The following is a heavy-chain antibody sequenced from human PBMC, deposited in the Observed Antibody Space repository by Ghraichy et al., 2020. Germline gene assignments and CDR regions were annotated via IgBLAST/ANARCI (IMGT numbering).Heavy chain of an antibody. CDR3: ARGNSSTSRYGGAFDI. CDR1: GFPFSTYW. J-gene: IGHJ3*02. CDR2: INRDGNTT. Sequence: GGSLRLSCAASGFPFSTYWMDWVRQAPGKGLVWVSRINRDGNTTKYADSVKGRFTISRDNAKNTLYLQMNSLRAEDTAVYYCARGNSSTSRYGGAFDIWGRGTMVTVSS. V-gene: IGHV3-74*01. D-gene: IGHD2-2*01.